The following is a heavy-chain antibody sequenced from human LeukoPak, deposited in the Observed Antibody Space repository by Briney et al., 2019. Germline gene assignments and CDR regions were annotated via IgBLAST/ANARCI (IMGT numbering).Heavy chain of an antibody. CDR1: GFSFSGYS. D-gene: IGHD3-10*01. CDR3: AREPGPAFRVGSFDP. V-gene: IGHV3-30*03. Sequence: GSLRLSCAASGFSFSGYSMHWVRQAPGKGLEWVSLMSHDGSKISYGESVRGRFTISRDNSKDTLYLKINSLRTDDTAVYYCAREPGPAFRVGSFDPWGQGTLVTVSS. J-gene: IGHJ5*02. CDR2: MSHDGSKI.